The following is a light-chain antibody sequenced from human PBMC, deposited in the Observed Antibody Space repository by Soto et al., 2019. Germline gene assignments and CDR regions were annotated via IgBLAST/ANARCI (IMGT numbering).Light chain of an antibody. Sequence: QSVLTQPASVSGSPGQSITISCTGTSRDVGDYRSVSWYQHHPGKAPKLVIFDVSYRPSGVSDRFSGSKSANTASLTISGLQAEDEADYYCSSYMSITTLHVIFGGGTKLTVL. CDR2: DVS. CDR1: SRDVGDYRS. J-gene: IGLJ2*01. CDR3: SSYMSITTLHVI. V-gene: IGLV2-14*03.